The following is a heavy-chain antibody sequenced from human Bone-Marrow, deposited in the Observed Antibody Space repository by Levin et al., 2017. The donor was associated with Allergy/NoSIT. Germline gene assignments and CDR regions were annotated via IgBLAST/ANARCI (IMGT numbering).Heavy chain of an antibody. J-gene: IGHJ3*02. V-gene: IGHV4-34*01. D-gene: IGHD3-16*02. CDR1: GGSFSGYY. Sequence: NPSETLSLTCAVYGGSFSGYYWTWIRQPPGKGLEWIGEINHSGGTEYNPSLGGRATISIDTSKDHFSLKLTSLIAADTAMYYCARGRSRSFGGLIPLIWGQGAMVIVSS. CDR3: ARGRSRSFGGLIPLI. CDR2: INHSGGT.